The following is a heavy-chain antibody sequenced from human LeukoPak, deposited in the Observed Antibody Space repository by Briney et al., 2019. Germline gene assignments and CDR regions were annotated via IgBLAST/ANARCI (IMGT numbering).Heavy chain of an antibody. D-gene: IGHD3-3*01. Sequence: ASVKVSCKASGYTFTSYGISWVRQAPGQGLEWMGWISAYNGNTNYAQKLQGRVTMTTDTSTSTAYMELRSLRSDDTAVYYCARGRDPGSYYDFWSGYYTVYYYYGMDVWGQGTTVTVSS. J-gene: IGHJ6*02. CDR1: GYTFTSYG. V-gene: IGHV1-18*01. CDR3: ARGRDPGSYYDFWSGYYTVYYYYGMDV. CDR2: ISAYNGNT.